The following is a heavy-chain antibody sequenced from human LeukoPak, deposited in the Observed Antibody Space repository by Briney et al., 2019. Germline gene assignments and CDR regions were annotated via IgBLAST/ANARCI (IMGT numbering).Heavy chain of an antibody. CDR2: ISSSSSYI. J-gene: IGHJ3*02. CDR1: GFTFSSYS. D-gene: IGHD3-22*01. CDR3: ARKYYYDSSGYYGAAFDI. V-gene: IGHV3-21*01. Sequence: NPGGSLRLSCAASGFTFSSYSMNWVRQAPGKGLEWVSSISSSSSYIYYADSVKGRFTISRDNAKNSLYLQMNSLRAEDTAVYYCARKYYYDSSGYYGAAFDIWGQGTMVTVSS.